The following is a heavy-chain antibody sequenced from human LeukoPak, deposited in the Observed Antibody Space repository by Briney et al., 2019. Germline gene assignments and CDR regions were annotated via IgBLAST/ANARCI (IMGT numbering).Heavy chain of an antibody. V-gene: IGHV1-69*06. Sequence: GASVKVTCEASGGTFSSYFITWVRQSPGQGLEWMGGIIPLFGTANYAQKFQGRVTITADKSTSTAFMELSSLISEDTAVYYCVIRYYYDSNIDYWGQGTLVTVSS. CDR2: IIPLFGTA. CDR3: VIRYYYDSNIDY. J-gene: IGHJ4*02. CDR1: GGTFSSYF. D-gene: IGHD3-22*01.